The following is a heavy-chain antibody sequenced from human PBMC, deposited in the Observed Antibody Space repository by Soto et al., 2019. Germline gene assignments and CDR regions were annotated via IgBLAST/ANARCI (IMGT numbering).Heavy chain of an antibody. J-gene: IGHJ6*02. Sequence: EVQLLESGGGLVQPGGSLRLSCEASGFTLSSYSMNWARQAPAQGLEWVSDISSTSSTIYYADSVKGRCTISRDNAKNSPYLQINSLRDEDTAVFYCARVNPRSSGWDVWCQGTRVTVSS. V-gene: IGHV3-48*02. CDR2: ISSTSSTI. CDR3: ARVNPRSSGWDV. CDR1: GFTLSSYS.